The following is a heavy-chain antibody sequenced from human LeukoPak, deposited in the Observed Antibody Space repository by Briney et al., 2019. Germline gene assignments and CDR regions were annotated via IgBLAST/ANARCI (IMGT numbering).Heavy chain of an antibody. J-gene: IGHJ4*02. V-gene: IGHV4-39*01. D-gene: IGHD3-10*01. CDR2: IYYSGST. CDR1: GGSISSSSYY. CDR3: ARRGRNYYGSGVYYFDY. Sequence: PSETLSLTCTVSGGSISSSSYYWGWIRQPPGKGLEWIGSIYYSGSTYYNPSLKSRVTISVDTSKNQFPLKLSSVTAADTAVYYCARRGRNYYGSGVYYFDYWGQGTLVTVSS.